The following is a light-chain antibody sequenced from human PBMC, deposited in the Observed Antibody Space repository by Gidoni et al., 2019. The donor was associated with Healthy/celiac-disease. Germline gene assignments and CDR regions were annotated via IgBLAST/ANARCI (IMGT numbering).Light chain of an antibody. Sequence: DIQMTQSPSTLSASVGDRVTITCLASQSISSWLAWYQQKPGKAPKLLIDKASSLESGVPTMFGGSGSGTEFTLTISSLQPDDFATYYCQQYNSPITFGQGTRLEIK. V-gene: IGKV1-5*03. CDR3: QQYNSPIT. CDR1: QSISSW. CDR2: KAS. J-gene: IGKJ5*01.